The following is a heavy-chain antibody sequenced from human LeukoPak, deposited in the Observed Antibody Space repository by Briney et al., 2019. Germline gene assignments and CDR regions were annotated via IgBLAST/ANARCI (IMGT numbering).Heavy chain of an antibody. CDR2: VDPEDGET. Sequence: ASVKISRKVCGYTFTDYYMHWVKQAPGKGREWMGLVDPEDGETIYAEKFQGRVTITADTSTDTAYMELSSLRSEDTAVYYCATVPRNYYDSSGYAFDIWGQGTMVTVSS. CDR1: GYTFTDYY. V-gene: IGHV1-69-2*01. D-gene: IGHD3-22*01. CDR3: ATVPRNYYDSSGYAFDI. J-gene: IGHJ3*02.